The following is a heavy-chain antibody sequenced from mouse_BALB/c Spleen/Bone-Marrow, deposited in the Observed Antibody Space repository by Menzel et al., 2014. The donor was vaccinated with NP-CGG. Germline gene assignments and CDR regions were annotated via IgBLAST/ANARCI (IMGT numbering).Heavy chain of an antibody. CDR2: INSNGGST. D-gene: IGHD2-4*01. CDR3: ARDMITTRGFAY. Sequence: VQLKESGGGLVQPGGSLKLSCAASGLTFSSYGMSWVRQTPDKRLELVATINSNGGSTYYPDSVKGRFTISRDNAKNTLYLQMSSLKSEDTAMYYCARDMITTRGFAYWGQGTLVTVSA. CDR1: GLTFSSYG. J-gene: IGHJ3*01. V-gene: IGHV5-6-3*01.